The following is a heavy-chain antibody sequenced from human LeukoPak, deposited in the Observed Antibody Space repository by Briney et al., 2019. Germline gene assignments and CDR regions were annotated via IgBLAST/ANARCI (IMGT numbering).Heavy chain of an antibody. D-gene: IGHD3-16*01. Sequence: PSETLSLTCTVSGGSISSYYWSWLRQPPGKGLEWIGYIYYSGSTNYNPSLKSRVTISVDTSKNQFSLKLSSVTAADTAVYYCARGHRSMIHPYFDYWGQGTLVTVSS. V-gene: IGHV4-59*01. CDR2: IYYSGST. CDR3: ARGHRSMIHPYFDY. J-gene: IGHJ4*02. CDR1: GGSISSYY.